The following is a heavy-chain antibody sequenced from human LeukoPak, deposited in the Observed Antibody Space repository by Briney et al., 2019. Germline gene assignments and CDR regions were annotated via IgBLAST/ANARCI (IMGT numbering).Heavy chain of an antibody. D-gene: IGHD5-24*01. CDR3: ARGRSQRWLQFMIAFDT. J-gene: IGHJ3*02. V-gene: IGHV4-34*01. Sequence: SETLSLTCAVYGGSFSGYYWSWIRQPPGKGLEWIGEINHSGSTNYNPSLKSRVTISVDTSKNQFSLKLSSVTAADTAVYYCARGRSQRWLQFMIAFDTWGQGTMVTVSS. CDR2: INHSGST. CDR1: GGSFSGYY.